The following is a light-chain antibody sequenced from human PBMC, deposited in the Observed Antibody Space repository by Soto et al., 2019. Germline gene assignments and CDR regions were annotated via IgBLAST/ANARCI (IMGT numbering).Light chain of an antibody. CDR2: EVS. Sequence: QSALTQPASVSGSPGQSITISCTGTSSDVGSYNLVSWYQQHPGKAPKLMIYEVSERPSGVSNRFSGSKSGNTASLTISGLQAEDEADYYCCSYAGRYTYVFGTGTKLTVL. V-gene: IGLV2-23*02. CDR1: SSDVGSYNL. J-gene: IGLJ1*01. CDR3: CSYAGRYTYV.